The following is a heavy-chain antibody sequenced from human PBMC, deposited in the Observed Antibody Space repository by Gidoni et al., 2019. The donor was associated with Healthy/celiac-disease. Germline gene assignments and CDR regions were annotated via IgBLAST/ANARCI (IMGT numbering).Heavy chain of an antibody. D-gene: IGHD2-2*01. CDR2: IIRSSSYI. CDR1: GLPFSSYS. J-gene: IGHJ6*02. V-gene: IGHV3-21*01. CDR3: ARDLVPKPCSSTSQMCPDYYYYGMDV. Sequence: EVQLLESGGCVVKHGAALRLSCPASGLPFSSYSMNWVRQAPGKGLEWVSSIIRSSSYIDDDDSVKGRFTIARANAKSALSLKMNCLRAEDTAVYYCARDLVPKPCSSTSQMCPDYYYYGMDVWGQGTTVTVSS.